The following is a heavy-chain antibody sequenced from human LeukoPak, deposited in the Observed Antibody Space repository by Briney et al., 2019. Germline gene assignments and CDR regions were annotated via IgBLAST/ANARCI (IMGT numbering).Heavy chain of an antibody. Sequence: SETLSLTCTVSGGSISSYYWSWIRQPPGKGLEWIGYIYYSGSTNYNPSLKRRVTISVDTSKNQFSLKLSSVTAADTAVYYCAREVPSGSFDYWGQGTLVTVSS. CDR1: GGSISSYY. V-gene: IGHV4-59*01. CDR3: AREVPSGSFDY. D-gene: IGHD1-26*01. CDR2: IYYSGST. J-gene: IGHJ4*02.